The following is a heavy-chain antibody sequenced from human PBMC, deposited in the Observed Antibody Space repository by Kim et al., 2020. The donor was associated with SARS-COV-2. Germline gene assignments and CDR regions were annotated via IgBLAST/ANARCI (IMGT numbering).Heavy chain of an antibody. J-gene: IGHJ4*02. CDR3: ASIPYYDFWSGMFDY. D-gene: IGHD3-3*01. V-gene: IGHV1-69*01. Sequence: QKFQGRVTITADESTSTAYMELSSLRSEETAVYYCASIPYYDFWSGMFDYWGQGTLVTVSS.